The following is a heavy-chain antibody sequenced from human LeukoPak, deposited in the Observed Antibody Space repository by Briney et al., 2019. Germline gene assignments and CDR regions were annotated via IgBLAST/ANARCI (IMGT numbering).Heavy chain of an antibody. CDR1: GGTFSSYA. CDR3: AAYRDGYNEAFDY. D-gene: IGHD5-24*01. V-gene: IGHV1-69*05. Sequence: GASVKVSCKASGGTFSSYAISWVRQAPGQGLEWMGGIIPIFGTANYAQKFQGRVTITTDESTSTAYMELSSLRSEDTAVYYCAAYRDGYNEAFDYWGQGTLVTVSS. CDR2: IIPIFGTA. J-gene: IGHJ4*02.